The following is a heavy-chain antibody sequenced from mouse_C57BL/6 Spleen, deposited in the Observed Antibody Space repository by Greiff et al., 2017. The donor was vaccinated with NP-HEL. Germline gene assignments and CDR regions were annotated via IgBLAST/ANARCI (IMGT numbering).Heavy chain of an antibody. Sequence: DVKLVESGGDLVKPGGSLKLSCAASGFTFSSYGMSWVRQTPDKRLEWVATISSGGSYTYYPDSVKGRFTISRDNAKNTLYLQMSSLKSEDTAMYYCARERDTAYWYFDVWGTGTTVTVSS. J-gene: IGHJ1*03. V-gene: IGHV5-6*02. D-gene: IGHD1-2*01. CDR3: ARERDTAYWYFDV. CDR1: GFTFSSYG. CDR2: ISSGGSYT.